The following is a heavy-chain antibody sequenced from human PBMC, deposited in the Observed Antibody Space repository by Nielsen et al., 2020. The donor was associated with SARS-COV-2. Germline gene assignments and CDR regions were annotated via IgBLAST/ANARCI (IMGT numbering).Heavy chain of an antibody. Sequence: GESLKISCAASGFTFSSYWMSWVRQAPGKGLEWVSSISSSSSYIYDADSVKGRFTISRDNAKNSLYLQMNSLRAEDTAVYYCARSYPLFDPWGQGTLVTVSS. V-gene: IGHV3-21*01. CDR2: ISSSSSYI. J-gene: IGHJ5*02. CDR1: GFTFSSYW. CDR3: ARSYPLFDP.